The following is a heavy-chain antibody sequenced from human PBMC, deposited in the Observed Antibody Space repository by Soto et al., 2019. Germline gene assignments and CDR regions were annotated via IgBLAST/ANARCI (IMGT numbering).Heavy chain of an antibody. D-gene: IGHD2-21*01. V-gene: IGHV3-33*01. CDR1: GFTFSSHG. CDR2: IWYDGSNK. Sequence: GGSLRLSCAASGFTFSSHGMHWVRQAPGKGLEWVAVIWYDGSNKYYADSVKGRFTISRDNSKNTLYLQINSLRAEDTAVYYCARINTRTIVNPGLDQWGQGTLVTVSS. CDR3: ARINTRTIVNPGLDQ. J-gene: IGHJ4*02.